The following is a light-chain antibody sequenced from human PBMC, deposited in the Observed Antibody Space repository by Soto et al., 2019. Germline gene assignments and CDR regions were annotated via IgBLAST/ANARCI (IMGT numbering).Light chain of an antibody. V-gene: IGLV3-21*04. CDR2: YDL. CDR3: QVWDSSSDHYV. J-gene: IGLJ1*01. CDR1: NIGSKS. Sequence: SYELTQPPSVSVAPGKTARITCGGDNIGSKSVHWYQQKPGQAPVLVIYYDLDGPSGIPERFSGSNSGNTATLTISRVEAGDEADYYCQVWDSSSDHYVFGTGTKLTVL.